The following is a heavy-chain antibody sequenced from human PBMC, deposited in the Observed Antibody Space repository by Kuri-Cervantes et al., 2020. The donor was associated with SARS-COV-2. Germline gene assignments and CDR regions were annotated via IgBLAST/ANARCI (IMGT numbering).Heavy chain of an antibody. Sequence: GESLKISCAASGFTFSSYGMHWVRQAPGKGLEWVAVIWYDGSNKYYADSVKGRFTISRDNSKNTLYLQMNSLRAEDTAVYYCATSIAGTPRAVWGQGTLVTVSS. CDR2: IWYDGSNK. CDR1: GFTFSSYG. V-gene: IGHV3-33*01. J-gene: IGHJ4*02. D-gene: IGHD1-7*01. CDR3: ATSIAGTPRAV.